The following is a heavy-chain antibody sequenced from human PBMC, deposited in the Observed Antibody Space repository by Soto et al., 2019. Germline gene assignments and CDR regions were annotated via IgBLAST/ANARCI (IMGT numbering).Heavy chain of an antibody. J-gene: IGHJ4*02. CDR3: ARTHDSSGYGANRFDY. CDR1: GFSLSTSGTR. V-gene: IGHV2-70*04. D-gene: IGHD3-22*01. Sequence: SGPTLVNPTQTLTLTCTFSGFSLSTSGTRMSWIRQPPGKALEWLARVDWDYDKFYSTSLKTRLTISKDTSKNQVVLIMTNMDPVDTATYYCARTHDSSGYGANRFDYWGQGTLVTVSS. CDR2: VDWDYDK.